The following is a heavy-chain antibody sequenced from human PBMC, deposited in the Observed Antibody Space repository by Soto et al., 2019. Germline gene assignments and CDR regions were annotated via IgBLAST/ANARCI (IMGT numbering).Heavy chain of an antibody. V-gene: IGHV4-59*01. CDR2: IYYSGST. J-gene: IGHJ4*02. CDR3: VKDNNWADPG. D-gene: IGHD3-16*01. CDR1: GGSMSSYS. Sequence: PSETLSLTCTVSGGSMSSYSWSWIRQSPGKGLEWIGYIYYSGSTNYNPSLKSRVAISLDTSKNQFSLMLSSVTAADTAIYYCVKDNNWADPGWGRGPLVTVSS.